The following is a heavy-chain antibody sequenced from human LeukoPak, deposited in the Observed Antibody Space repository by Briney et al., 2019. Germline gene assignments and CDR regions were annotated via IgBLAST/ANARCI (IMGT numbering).Heavy chain of an antibody. J-gene: IGHJ3*02. CDR2: INSDGSIT. CDR3: VRDAVSFDI. Sequence: PGGSLRPSCAASGFTLSSYWMHWVRQAPGKGLVWVSRINSDGSITNYADSVKGRFAISRDNAKSTLYLQMNSLRVEDTAAYYCVRDAVSFDIWGRGTLVTVSS. CDR1: GFTLSSYW. V-gene: IGHV3-74*01.